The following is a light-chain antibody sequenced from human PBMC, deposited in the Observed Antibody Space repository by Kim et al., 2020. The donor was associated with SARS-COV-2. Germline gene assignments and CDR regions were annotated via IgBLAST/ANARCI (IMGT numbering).Light chain of an antibody. CDR1: SGSSASNN. CDR3: QSYDSSNL. CDR2: EDD. J-gene: IGLJ2*01. V-gene: IGLV6-57*02. Sequence: PGKTVTSSCTGSSGSSASNNVQWYQQRTGSAPTAVIYEDDQRPSGVPDRFSGSMDSYSNSAYLTISGLKTEDEADYYCQSYDSSNLFGGGTKLTVL.